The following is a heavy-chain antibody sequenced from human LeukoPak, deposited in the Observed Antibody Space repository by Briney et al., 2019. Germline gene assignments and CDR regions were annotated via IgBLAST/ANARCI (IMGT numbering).Heavy chain of an antibody. J-gene: IGHJ6*03. D-gene: IGHD3-16*01. V-gene: IGHV3-48*01. CDR2: ISSSSSTI. CDR3: AKDWARERNYYYYMDV. CDR1: GFTFSTYS. Sequence: GGSLRLSCAASGFTFSTYSMNWVRQAPGKGLEWVSYISSSSSTIYYADSVKGRFTISRDNAKNSLYLQMNSLRAEDTAVYYCAKDWARERNYYYYMDVWGKGTTVTISS.